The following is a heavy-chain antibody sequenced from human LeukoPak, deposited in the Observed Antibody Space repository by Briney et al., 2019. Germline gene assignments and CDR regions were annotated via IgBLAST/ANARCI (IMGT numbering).Heavy chain of an antibody. V-gene: IGHV3-21*01. CDR3: ARSLVIAGHFDY. CDR1: GFTFSSYS. J-gene: IGHJ4*02. D-gene: IGHD3-16*02. Sequence: GGSLRLSCAASGFTFSSYSMNRVRQAPGKGLEWVSSISSSSSYIYYADSVKGRFTISRDNAKNSLYLQMNSLRAEDTAVYYCARSLVIAGHFDYWGQGTLVTVSS. CDR2: ISSSSSYI.